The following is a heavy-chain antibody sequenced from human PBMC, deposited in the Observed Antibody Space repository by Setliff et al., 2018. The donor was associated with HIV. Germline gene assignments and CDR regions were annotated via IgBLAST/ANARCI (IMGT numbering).Heavy chain of an antibody. V-gene: IGHV1-69*05. J-gene: IGHJ4*02. CDR1: GGTFSSYG. Sequence: SVKVSCKASGGTFSSYGITWVRQAPGQGLEWMGGSTPILDTTNYAQKFQGRVTITTDESTNTVYMELSSLRSDDTAVYYCAREDSSYHYFDYWGQGMLVTVSS. CDR3: AREDSSYHYFDY. CDR2: STPILDTT. D-gene: IGHD6-6*01.